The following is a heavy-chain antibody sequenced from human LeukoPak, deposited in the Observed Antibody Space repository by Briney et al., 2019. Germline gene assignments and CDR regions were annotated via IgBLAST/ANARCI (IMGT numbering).Heavy chain of an antibody. CDR1: GGSISSSSYY. CDR3: ARHATSYSSSFSDAFDI. V-gene: IGHV4-39*01. CDR2: IYYSGST. J-gene: IGHJ3*02. D-gene: IGHD6-13*01. Sequence: ASETLSLTCIVSGGSISSSSYYWGWIRQPPGKGLEWIGSIYYSGSTYYNPSLKSRVTISVDTSKNQFSLKLSSVTAADTAVYYCARHATSYSSSFSDAFDIWGQGTMVTVSS.